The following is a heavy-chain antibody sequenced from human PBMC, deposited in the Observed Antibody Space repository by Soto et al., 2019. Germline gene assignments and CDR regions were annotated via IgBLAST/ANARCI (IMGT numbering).Heavy chain of an antibody. CDR3: ARDLRRVIVVVPAASFGAFDI. J-gene: IGHJ3*02. D-gene: IGHD2-2*01. CDR1: GHTFTSYY. CDR2: INPSGGST. Sequence: ASVKVSCKASGHTFTSYYMHWVRQAPGQGLEWMGIINPSGGSTSYAQKFQGRVTMTRDTSTSTVYMELSSLRSEDTAVYYCARDLRRVIVVVPAASFGAFDIWGQGTMVTVSS. V-gene: IGHV1-46*01.